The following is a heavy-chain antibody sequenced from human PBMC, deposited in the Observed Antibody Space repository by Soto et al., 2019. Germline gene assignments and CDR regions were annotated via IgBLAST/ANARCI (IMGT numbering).Heavy chain of an antibody. CDR2: IYYSGST. V-gene: IGHV4-39*07. CDR1: GGSISSSSYY. Sequence: SETLSLTCTVSGGSISSSSYYWGWIRQPPGKGLEWIGSIYYSGSTYYNPSLKSRVTISVDTSKNQFSLKLSSVTAADTAVYYCASMTYSGYDMHYYYYMDVWGKGTTVTVSS. J-gene: IGHJ6*03. D-gene: IGHD5-12*01. CDR3: ASMTYSGYDMHYYYYMDV.